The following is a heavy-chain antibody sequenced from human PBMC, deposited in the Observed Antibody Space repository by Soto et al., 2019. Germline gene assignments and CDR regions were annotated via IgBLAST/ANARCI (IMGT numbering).Heavy chain of an antibody. D-gene: IGHD6-19*01. CDR2: VYYNGST. V-gene: IGHV4-59*12. J-gene: IGHJ4*02. CDR3: ARTRGRGQWRDFYFDF. CDR1: GGPIAPFY. Sequence: SETQSLTCTVSGGPIAPFYWTWIRQSPGKGLESIGYVYYNGSTNYNPALKGRVTISLDTSKSQFSLRLSSVTAADTAVYYCARTRGRGQWRDFYFDFWGQGSRVTVSS.